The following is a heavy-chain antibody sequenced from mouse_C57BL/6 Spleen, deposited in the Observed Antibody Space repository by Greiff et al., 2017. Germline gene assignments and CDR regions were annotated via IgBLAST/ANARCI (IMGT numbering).Heavy chain of an antibody. CDR1: GFTFSSYG. CDR2: ISSGGSYT. Sequence: EVKVVESGGDLVKPGGSLKLSCAASGFTFSSYGMSWVRQTPDKRLEWVATISSGGSYTYYPDSVKGRFTISRDNAKNTLYLQMSILKSEDTAMYYCARHAFINYGSSYGAMDYWGQGTSVTVSS. V-gene: IGHV5-6*01. D-gene: IGHD1-1*01. J-gene: IGHJ4*01. CDR3: ARHAFINYGSSYGAMDY.